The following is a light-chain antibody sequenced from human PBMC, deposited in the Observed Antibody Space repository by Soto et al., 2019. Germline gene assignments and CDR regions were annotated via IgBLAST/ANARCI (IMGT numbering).Light chain of an antibody. V-gene: IGLV7-43*01. CDR3: LLYYGDPQPNWV. J-gene: IGLJ3*02. CDR2: STI. Sequence: QALVTQEPSLTVSPGGTVTLTCASSTGPVTSGYYPNWFQQKPGQAPRALIYSTINKHSWTPARFSGSLLGGKAALTLSGVQPEDEAEYYCLLYYGDPQPNWVFGGGTKLTVL. CDR1: TGPVTSGYY.